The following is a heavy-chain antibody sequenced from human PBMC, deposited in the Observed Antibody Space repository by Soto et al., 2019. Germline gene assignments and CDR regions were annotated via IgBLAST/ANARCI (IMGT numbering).Heavy chain of an antibody. J-gene: IGHJ5*02. CDR2: IYHSGST. CDR3: ARNPRP. CDR1: GGSISRGGYS. V-gene: IGHV4-30-2*01. Sequence: TPETLSLTCAVSGGSISRGGYSWSWIRQPPGKGLEWIGYIYHSGSTYYNPSLKSRVTISVDRSKNQFSLKLSSVTAADTAVYYCARNPRPWGQGTLVTVSS.